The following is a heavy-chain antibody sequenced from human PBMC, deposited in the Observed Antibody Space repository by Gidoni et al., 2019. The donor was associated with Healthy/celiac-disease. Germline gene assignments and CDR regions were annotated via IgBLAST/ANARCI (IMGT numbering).Heavy chain of an antibody. Sequence: QVQLQESGPGLVKPSQTLSLTCTVSGGSISSGSYYWSWIRQPAGRGLEWIGRIYTSGSTNHNPSLKSRVTISVDTSKNQFSLKLSSVTAADTAVYYCARDERGLRFLEKGGGNWFDPWGQGTLVTVSS. D-gene: IGHD3-3*01. CDR1: GGSISSGSYY. CDR3: ARDERGLRFLEKGGGNWFDP. CDR2: IYTSGST. J-gene: IGHJ5*02. V-gene: IGHV4-61*02.